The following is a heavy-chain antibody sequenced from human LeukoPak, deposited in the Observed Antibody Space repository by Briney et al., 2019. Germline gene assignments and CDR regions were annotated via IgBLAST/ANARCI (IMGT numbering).Heavy chain of an antibody. CDR3: ARERVYYEGSGYKTAEYFQH. CDR2: IYSGGST. V-gene: IGHV3-53*01. D-gene: IGHD3-22*01. J-gene: IGHJ1*01. Sequence: GRSLRLSCAASGFTFSSYAMSWVRQAPGKGLEWVSVIYSGGSTYYADSVKGRFTISRDNSKNTLYLQMNSLKAEDTAVYYCARERVYYEGSGYKTAEYFQHWGQGTLVTVSS. CDR1: GFTFSSYA.